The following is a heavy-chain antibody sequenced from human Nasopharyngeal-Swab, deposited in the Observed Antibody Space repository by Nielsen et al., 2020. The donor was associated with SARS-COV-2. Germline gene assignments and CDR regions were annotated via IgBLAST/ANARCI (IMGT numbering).Heavy chain of an antibody. J-gene: IGHJ4*02. CDR2: ISAYNGNT. V-gene: IGHV1-18*01. CDR1: GYTFTSYG. CDR3: ARDRRTSIVGATLHFDY. Sequence: ASVKVSCKASGYTFTSYGISWVRQAPGQGLEWMGWISAYNGNTNYAQKLQGRVTMTTDTSTSTAYMELRSLRSDDTAAYYCARDRRTSIVGATLHFDYWGQGTLVTVSS. D-gene: IGHD1-26*01.